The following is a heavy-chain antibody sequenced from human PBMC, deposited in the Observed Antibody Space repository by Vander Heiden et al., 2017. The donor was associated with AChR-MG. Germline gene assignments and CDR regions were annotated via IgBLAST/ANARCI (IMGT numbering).Heavy chain of an antibody. J-gene: IGHJ5*02. CDR3: AKDGAYFDP. Sequence: EVQLLESGGGLVQPGGSPRPSCAASGFSFSNYAMGWVRQAPGKGLEWVSAISGSGGSTYYADSVKGRFTISRDNSKNTLYLQMSSLRAEDTAVYYCAKDGAYFDPWGQGTLVTVSS. D-gene: IGHD3-16*01. CDR1: GFSFSNYA. V-gene: IGHV3-23*01. CDR2: ISGSGGST.